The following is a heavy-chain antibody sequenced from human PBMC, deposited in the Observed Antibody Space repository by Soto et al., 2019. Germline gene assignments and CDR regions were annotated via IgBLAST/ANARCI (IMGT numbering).Heavy chain of an antibody. CDR2: IYSGGST. Sequence: GGSLRLSCAASGFTVSSNYMSWVRQAPGKGLEWVSVIYSGGSTYYADSVKGRFTISRDNSKNTLYLQMNSLRAEDTAVYYCSKGGLLWFGESSREPLWGQGTLVTVSS. D-gene: IGHD3-10*01. CDR3: SKGGLLWFGESSREPL. J-gene: IGHJ4*02. CDR1: GFTVSSNY. V-gene: IGHV3-66*01.